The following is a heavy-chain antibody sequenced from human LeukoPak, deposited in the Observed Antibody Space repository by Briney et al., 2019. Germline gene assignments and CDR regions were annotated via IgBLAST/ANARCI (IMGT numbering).Heavy chain of an antibody. CDR3: TRFVAMRRQLVLDWLDP. D-gene: IGHD6-13*01. CDR2: INTYNGNT. CDR1: GYTFTTFG. V-gene: IGHV1-18*01. Sequence: ASVKVSCKASGYTFTTFGISWVRHAPGQGLEWMGWINTYNGNTNYAQKLQGRVTMTTDTSTSTAYMELRSLRSDDTAVYFCTRFVAMRRQLVLDWLDPWGQGTLVTVSS. J-gene: IGHJ5*02.